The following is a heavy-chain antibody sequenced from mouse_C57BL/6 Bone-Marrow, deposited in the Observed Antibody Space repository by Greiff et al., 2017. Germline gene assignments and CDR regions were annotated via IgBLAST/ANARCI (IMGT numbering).Heavy chain of an antibody. CDR1: GYTFTSYW. V-gene: IGHV1-61*01. D-gene: IGHD2-12*01. CDR2: IYPSDSET. J-gene: IGHJ3*01. CDR3: ARSLYRTRAWFAY. Sequence: QVQLQQPGAELVRPGSSVKLSCTASGYTFTSYWMDWVKQRPGQGLEWIGNIYPSDSETHYNQKFKDKATLTVDKSYSTAYMQLSSLTSEDSAVYYCARSLYRTRAWFAYWGQGTLVTVSA.